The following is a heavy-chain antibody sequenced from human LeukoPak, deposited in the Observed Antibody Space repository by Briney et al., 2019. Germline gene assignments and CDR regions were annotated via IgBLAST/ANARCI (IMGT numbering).Heavy chain of an antibody. J-gene: IGHJ4*02. CDR2: IQAKAYGGAT. V-gene: IGHV3-49*04. Sequence: PGRSLRLSCSTSGFTFGDYAMSWVRQAPGKGLEWVGFIQAKAYGGATKYAASVNGRFSISRDDSQSIANLQMNDLKTEDTAVYYCTRAPPPRCSSSGCYLDYWGQGTLVTVSS. CDR3: TRAPPPRCSSSGCYLDY. CDR1: GFTFGDYA. D-gene: IGHD2-2*01.